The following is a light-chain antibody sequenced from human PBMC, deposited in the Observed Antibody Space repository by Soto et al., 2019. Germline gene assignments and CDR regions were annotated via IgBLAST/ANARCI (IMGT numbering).Light chain of an antibody. CDR2: TAS. J-gene: IGKJ1*01. V-gene: IGKV1-27*01. Sequence: DIQMTQSPSSLSASVRDRVTITCRASQGISNYLAWYQQKPVKVPTLLIYTASTLQSGVPSRFSGSGSGTDFTLTISSLQPEDVATYYCQKYDSAPWTFGQGTKVEIK. CDR3: QKYDSAPWT. CDR1: QGISNY.